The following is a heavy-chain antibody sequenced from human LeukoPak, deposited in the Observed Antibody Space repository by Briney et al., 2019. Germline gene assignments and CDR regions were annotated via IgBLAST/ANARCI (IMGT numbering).Heavy chain of an antibody. CDR3: AKESPLVRGVWYFDY. CDR1: GFTFSSYG. V-gene: IGHV3-30*02. Sequence: PGGSLRLSCAASGFTFSSYGMHWVRQAPGKGLEWVAFIRYDGSNKYYADSVKGRFTISRDNSKNTLYLQMNSLRAEDTAVYYCAKESPLVRGVWYFDYWGQGTLVTVSS. CDR2: IRYDGSNK. J-gene: IGHJ4*02. D-gene: IGHD3-10*01.